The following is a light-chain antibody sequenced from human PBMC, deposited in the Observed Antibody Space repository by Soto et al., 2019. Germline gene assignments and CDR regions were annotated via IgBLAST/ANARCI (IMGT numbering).Light chain of an antibody. CDR3: QQRSNWPPVYT. CDR2: DAS. V-gene: IGKV3-11*01. J-gene: IGKJ2*01. Sequence: EIVLTQSPATLSLSPRERATLSCRASQSVSSYLAWYQQKPGQAPRLLIYDASNRATGIPARFSGSGSGTDFTLTISSLEPEDFAVYYCQQRSNWPPVYTFGQGTKLEIK. CDR1: QSVSSY.